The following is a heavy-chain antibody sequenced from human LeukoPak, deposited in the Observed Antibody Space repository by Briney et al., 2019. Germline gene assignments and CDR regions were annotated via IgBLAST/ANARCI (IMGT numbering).Heavy chain of an antibody. CDR3: ARVSGSYRGPFDY. CDR1: GDSVSSNSAA. V-gene: IGHV6-1*01. CDR2: TYYRSKWYN. D-gene: IGHD1-26*01. J-gene: IGHJ4*02. Sequence: SQTLSLTCAISGDSVSSNSAAWSWIRQSPSRGLEWLGRTYYRSKWYNDYAVSVKSRITINPDTSKNQFSLQLNSVTPEDTAVYYCARVSGSYRGPFDYWGQGTLVTVSS.